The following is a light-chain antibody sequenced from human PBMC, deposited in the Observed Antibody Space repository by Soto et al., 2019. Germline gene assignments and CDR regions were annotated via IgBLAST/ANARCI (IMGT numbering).Light chain of an antibody. CDR2: EVS. CDR1: SSDVGGYNY. V-gene: IGLV2-14*01. J-gene: IGLJ3*02. CDR3: SSYTTGYPQV. Sequence: QSVLTQPASVSESPGQSITISCTGTSSDVGGYNYVSWYQHHPGKAPKLMIYEVSNRPSGVSNRFSGSKSGNTASLSISGLQAEHEADYYCSSYTTGYPQVFGGGTKLTVL.